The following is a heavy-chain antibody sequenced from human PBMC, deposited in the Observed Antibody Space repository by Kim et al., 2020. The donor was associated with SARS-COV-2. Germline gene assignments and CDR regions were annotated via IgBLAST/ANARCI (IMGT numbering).Heavy chain of an antibody. V-gene: IGHV3-23*01. CDR1: GFSFTNNA. D-gene: IGHD5-12*01. CDR2: IGGDERT. J-gene: IGHJ4*02. Sequence: GGSLRLSCAASGFSFTNNAMNWVRHSPGRGLEWVAGIGGDERTYYTDSVNGRFTISRDNSQSTLYLQMNSLRVDDTAIYYCAKDLWLFSANDYWGQGTLV. CDR3: AKDLWLFSANDY.